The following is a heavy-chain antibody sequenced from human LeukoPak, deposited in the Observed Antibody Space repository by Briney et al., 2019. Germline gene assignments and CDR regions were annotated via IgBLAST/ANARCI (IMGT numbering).Heavy chain of an antibody. J-gene: IGHJ6*03. V-gene: IGHV3-30*04. Sequence: GGSLRLSCAASGFTFSSYAMHWVRQAPGKGLEWVAVISYGGSNKYYADSVKGRFTISRDNSKNTLYLQMNSLRAEDTAVYYCARGKRITIRYYYYMDVWGKGTTVTVSS. CDR3: ARGKRITIRYYYYMDV. CDR2: ISYGGSNK. CDR1: GFTFSSYA. D-gene: IGHD3-3*01.